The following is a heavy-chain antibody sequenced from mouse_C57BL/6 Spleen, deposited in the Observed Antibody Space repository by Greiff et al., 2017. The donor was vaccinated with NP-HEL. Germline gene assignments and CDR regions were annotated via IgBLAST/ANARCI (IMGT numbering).Heavy chain of an antibody. V-gene: IGHV5-17*01. CDR2: ISSGSSTI. CDR1: GFTFSDYG. CDR3: ARSDYDAGYAMDY. Sequence: EVKLVESGGGLVKPGGSLKLSCAASGFTFSDYGMHWVRQAPEKGLEWVAYISSGSSTIYYADTVKGRFTISRDNAKNTLFLQMTSLRSEDTAMYYCARSDYDAGYAMDYWGQGTSVTVSS. D-gene: IGHD2-4*01. J-gene: IGHJ4*01.